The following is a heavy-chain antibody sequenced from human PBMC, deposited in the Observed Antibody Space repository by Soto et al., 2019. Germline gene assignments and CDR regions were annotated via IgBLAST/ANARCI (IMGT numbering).Heavy chain of an antibody. CDR3: ASVHKYGDYVR. Sequence: QVHLQESGPGLVKPSQTLSLTCTVSGGAVSSGGHYSSWIRQLPGKGLEWIGYIYHRGRTDYNPSLKSRATISEDTAKNQFSLTVRSVTAADTAMYFSASVHKYGDYVRWGQGILGTGSS. CDR2: IYHRGRT. J-gene: IGHJ4*02. CDR1: GGAVSSGGHY. V-gene: IGHV4-31*03. D-gene: IGHD4-17*01.